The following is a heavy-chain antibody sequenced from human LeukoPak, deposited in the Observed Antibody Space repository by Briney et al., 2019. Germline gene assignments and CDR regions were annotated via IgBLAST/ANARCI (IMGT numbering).Heavy chain of an antibody. J-gene: IGHJ4*02. CDR1: GFTFSSYA. CDR3: AKDIYGDYGGLDY. CDR2: IINSGGST. D-gene: IGHD4-17*01. V-gene: IGHV3-23*01. Sequence: PGGSLRLSCAASGFTFSSYAMSWVRQAPGKGLEWVSAIINSGGSTYYADSVKGRFTISRDNSKNTLYLQMNSLRAEDTALYYCAKDIYGDYGGLDYWGQGTLVTVSS.